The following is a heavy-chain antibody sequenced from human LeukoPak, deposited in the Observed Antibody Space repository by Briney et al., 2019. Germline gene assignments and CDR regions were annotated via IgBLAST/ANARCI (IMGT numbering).Heavy chain of an antibody. CDR2: ISRCSGYI. V-gene: IGHV3-21*01. Sequence: GGSLRLFCAPSGFPFSIYSMKWARHAPGRGLEWVSSISRCSGYIYYAGTVKGPFTISRDNANNSLYLQMNSLRAEDTAVYYCAREGSTEYYDSSGYYYYFDYWGQGTLVTVSS. CDR3: AREGSTEYYDSSGYYYYFDY. J-gene: IGHJ4*02. CDR1: GFPFSIYS. D-gene: IGHD3-22*01.